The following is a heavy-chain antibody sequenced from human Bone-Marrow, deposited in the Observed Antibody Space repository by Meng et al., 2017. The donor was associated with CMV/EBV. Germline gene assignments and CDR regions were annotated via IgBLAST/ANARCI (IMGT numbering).Heavy chain of an antibody. J-gene: IGHJ3*02. Sequence: GSLRLSCAASGFTFSSYWMHWVRQAPGKGLVWVSRINSDGSSTSYADSVKGRFTISRGNAKNTLYLQMNSLRAEDTAVYYCARDNSGSDDAFDIWGQGTMVTVSS. D-gene: IGHD1-26*01. V-gene: IGHV3-74*01. CDR1: GFTFSSYW. CDR3: ARDNSGSDDAFDI. CDR2: INSDGSST.